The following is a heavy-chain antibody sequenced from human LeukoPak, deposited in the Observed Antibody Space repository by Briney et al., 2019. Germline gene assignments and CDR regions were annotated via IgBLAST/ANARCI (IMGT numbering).Heavy chain of an antibody. V-gene: IGHV3-23*01. Sequence: GGSLRLSCAASGFTFSSYAMSWVRQAPGKGLEWVSAISGSGGSTYYADSVKGRFTISRDNSKNTLYLQMNSLRAEDTAVHYCAKDRVLLRFLEWLSHAFDIWGQGTMVTVSS. CDR3: AKDRVLLRFLEWLSHAFDI. CDR2: ISGSGGST. CDR1: GFTFSSYA. J-gene: IGHJ3*02. D-gene: IGHD3-3*01.